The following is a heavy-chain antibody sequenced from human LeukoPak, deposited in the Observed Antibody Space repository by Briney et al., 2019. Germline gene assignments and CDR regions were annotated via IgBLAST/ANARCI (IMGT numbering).Heavy chain of an antibody. CDR1: GFTFRDYS. D-gene: IGHD6-19*01. V-gene: IGHV3-48*04. Sequence: GGSLKLSCAASGFTFRDYSMNWVRQAPGKGLEWISYISITSGSIYYADSVKGRFTISRDNAKNSLYLQMSSLRAEDTAVYYCAKASGPPYYFDYWGQGTLVTVSS. CDR2: ISITSGSI. J-gene: IGHJ4*02. CDR3: AKASGPPYYFDY.